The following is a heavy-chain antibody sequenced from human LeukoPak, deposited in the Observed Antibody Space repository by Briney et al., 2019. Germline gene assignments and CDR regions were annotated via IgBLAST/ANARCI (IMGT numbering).Heavy chain of an antibody. Sequence: GGSLRLSCAASGFTFSSYSMNWVRQAPGKGLEWVSYISSSSTIYYADSVKGRFTISRDNAKNSLYLQMNSLRAEDTAVYYCARGTRPGYFDYWGQGTLVTVSS. J-gene: IGHJ4*02. CDR1: GFTFSSYS. CDR2: ISSSSTI. D-gene: IGHD1-14*01. V-gene: IGHV3-48*04. CDR3: ARGTRPGYFDY.